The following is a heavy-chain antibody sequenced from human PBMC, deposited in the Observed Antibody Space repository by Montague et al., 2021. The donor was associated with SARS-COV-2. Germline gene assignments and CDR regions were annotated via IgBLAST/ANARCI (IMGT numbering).Heavy chain of an antibody. Sequence: SLRLSCAASGFSFNSYAMCWVRQAPGKGLEWVTGITSGSGDIHYXDSVEGRFTISRDNSRDTLYLQMTSLRAEDTAVYYCAKDEAALGFTHFDSWGQGTLVIVSS. CDR1: GFSFNSYA. V-gene: IGHV3-23*01. CDR3: AKDEAALGFTHFDS. CDR2: ITSGSGDI. J-gene: IGHJ4*02. D-gene: IGHD6-6*01.